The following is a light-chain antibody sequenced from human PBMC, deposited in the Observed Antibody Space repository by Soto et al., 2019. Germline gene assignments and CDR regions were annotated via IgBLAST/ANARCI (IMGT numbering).Light chain of an antibody. CDR3: QQYYSTPLT. V-gene: IGKV3-20*01. CDR2: GAS. CDR1: LSVGSSY. Sequence: EVVLTQSPGTLSLSPGERATLSCRASLSVGSSYLAWYQQKPGQAPRLLIYGASTRATGIPARFSGSGSGTDFTLTISSLQAEDVAVYYCQQYYSTPLTFGGGTKVDIK. J-gene: IGKJ4*01.